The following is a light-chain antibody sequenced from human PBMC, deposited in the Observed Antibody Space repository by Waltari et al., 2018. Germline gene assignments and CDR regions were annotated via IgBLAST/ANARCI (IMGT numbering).Light chain of an antibody. CDR1: SGHSSNV. V-gene: IGLV4-69*01. J-gene: IGLJ3*02. Sequence: QLVVTQSPSASAPLGASVKLTCTLSSGHSSNVIAWLQQRPGKGPRYLMKVNSDGSHSKGDEIPDRCSGSSSGAERYLTISSLQSDDEADYYCQTGGHGTWVFGGGTKLTVL. CDR3: QTGGHGTWV. CDR2: VNSDGSH.